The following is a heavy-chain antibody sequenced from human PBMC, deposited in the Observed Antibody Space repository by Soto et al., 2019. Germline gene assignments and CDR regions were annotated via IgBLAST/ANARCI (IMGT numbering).Heavy chain of an antibody. Sequence: GGSLRLSCGASGFTFSSYGMHWVRQAPGKGLEWVAVIWYNGSNKYYADSVKGRFTISRDNSKNTLYLQMNSLRAEDTAVYYCARDPLPYYDILTGYYPYYYYYGMDVWGQGTTVTVSS. D-gene: IGHD3-9*01. J-gene: IGHJ6*02. V-gene: IGHV3-33*01. CDR2: IWYNGSNK. CDR3: ARDPLPYYDILTGYYPYYYYYGMDV. CDR1: GFTFSSYG.